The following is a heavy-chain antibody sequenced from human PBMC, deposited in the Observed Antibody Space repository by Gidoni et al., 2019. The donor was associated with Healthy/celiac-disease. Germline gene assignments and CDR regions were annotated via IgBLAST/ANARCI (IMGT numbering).Heavy chain of an antibody. J-gene: IGHJ6*02. CDR3: ATLDIVVVVAAMGPYGMDV. CDR1: GFTFSSYS. D-gene: IGHD2-15*01. V-gene: IGHV3-21*01. Sequence: EVQLVESGGGLVKPGGSLRLSCAASGFTFSSYSMNWVRQAPGKGLDWVSSISSSSSYIYYADSVKGRFTISRDNAKNSLYLQMNSLRAEDTAVYYCATLDIVVVVAAMGPYGMDVWGQGTTVTVSS. CDR2: ISSSSSYI.